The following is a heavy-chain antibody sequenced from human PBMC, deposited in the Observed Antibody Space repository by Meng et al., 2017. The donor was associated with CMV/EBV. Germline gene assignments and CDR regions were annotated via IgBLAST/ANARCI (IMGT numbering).Heavy chain of an antibody. D-gene: IGHD2-2*01. CDR1: GFTFSSYA. Sequence: GESLKISCAASGFTFSSYAMSWVRQAPGKGLEWVSAISGSGGRTYYADSVKGRFTISRDNSKNTLYLQMNSLRAEDTAVYYCAKGDIVVVPAAKGFDYWGQGTLVTVSS. CDR2: ISGSGGRT. J-gene: IGHJ4*02. CDR3: AKGDIVVVPAAKGFDY. V-gene: IGHV3-23*01.